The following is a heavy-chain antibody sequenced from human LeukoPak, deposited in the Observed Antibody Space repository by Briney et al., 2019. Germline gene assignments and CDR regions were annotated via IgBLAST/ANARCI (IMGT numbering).Heavy chain of an antibody. CDR1: GYTFTSYD. D-gene: IGHD6-13*01. V-gene: IGHV1-8*01. J-gene: IGHJ6*02. Sequence: ASVKVSCKASGYTFTSYDINWVRQATGQGLEWMGWMNPNSGNTGYAQVFQGRVTMTRNTSISTAYMELSGLRSEDTAVYYCARGTRSSWHYYYYGMDVWGQGTTVTVSS. CDR2: MNPNSGNT. CDR3: ARGTRSSWHYYYYGMDV.